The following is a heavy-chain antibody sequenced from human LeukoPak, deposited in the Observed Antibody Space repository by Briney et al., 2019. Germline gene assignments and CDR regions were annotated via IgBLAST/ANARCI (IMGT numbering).Heavy chain of an antibody. CDR3: ARTYEADGTAHFQH. CDR2: FYASGTT. D-gene: IGHD3-16*01. V-gene: IGHV4-4*07. J-gene: IGHJ1*01. CDR1: GGSIVSHY. Sequence: SETLSLTCTVSGGSIVSHYWNWIRQPAGRGLEWIGRFYASGTTNTSPPLKSRVTMSVDTSKNQFSLKLSSVTAADTAVYYCARTYEADGTAHFQHWGQGTLVTVSS.